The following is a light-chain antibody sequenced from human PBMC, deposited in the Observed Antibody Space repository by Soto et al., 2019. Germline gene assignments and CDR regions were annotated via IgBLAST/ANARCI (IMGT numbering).Light chain of an antibody. CDR1: QSLVHGDSKTY. CDR2: EAF. Sequence: DIVMTQTPLSLSVTPGQPASISCKSSQSLVHGDSKTYLYWYLRKPGQPPQLLIYEAFNRFSGVPDRFSGSGSGTDFTLKISRVEAEDVGVYYCMQSIQLPLTFGGGTRVEIK. V-gene: IGKV2D-29*01. J-gene: IGKJ4*01. CDR3: MQSIQLPLT.